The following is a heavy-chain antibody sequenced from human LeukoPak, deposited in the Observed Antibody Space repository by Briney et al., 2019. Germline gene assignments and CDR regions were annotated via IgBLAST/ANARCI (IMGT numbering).Heavy chain of an antibody. CDR3: AKDKFPITIFGVVITPFDY. V-gene: IGHV3-23*01. CDR1: GFTFSSYA. D-gene: IGHD3-3*01. J-gene: IGHJ4*02. CDR2: ISGSGGST. Sequence: GGSLRLSCAASGFTFSSYAMGWVRQAPGKGLEWVSAISGSGGSTYYADSVKGRFTISRDNSKNTLYLQMNSLRAEDTAVYYCAKDKFPITIFGVVITPFDYWGQGTLVTVSS.